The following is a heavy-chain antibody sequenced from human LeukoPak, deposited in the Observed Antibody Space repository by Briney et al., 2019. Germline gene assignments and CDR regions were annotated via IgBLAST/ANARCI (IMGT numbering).Heavy chain of an antibody. D-gene: IGHD2-15*01. CDR1: GGSISSSSYY. Sequence: PSETLSLTCTVSGGSISSSSYYWGWIRQPPGKGLEWIGSIYYSGSTYYNPSLKSRVTISVDTSKNQFSLKLSSVTAADTAVYYCARQVVVVAATNFDYWGQGTLVTVSS. CDR2: IYYSGST. J-gene: IGHJ4*02. CDR3: ARQVVVVAATNFDY. V-gene: IGHV4-39*01.